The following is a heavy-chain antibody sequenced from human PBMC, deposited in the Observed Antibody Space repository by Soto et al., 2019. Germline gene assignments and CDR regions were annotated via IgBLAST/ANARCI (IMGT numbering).Heavy chain of an antibody. CDR1: GGSISSGGYY. D-gene: IGHD3-9*01. Sequence: SETLSLTCTVSGGSISSGGYYWSWIRQHPGKGLEWIGYIYYSGSTYYNPSLKSRVTISVDTSKNQFSLKLSSVTAADTAVYYCARGEYYDLLTGSGKFDPWGQGTLVTVSS. CDR2: IYYSGST. CDR3: ARGEYYDLLTGSGKFDP. J-gene: IGHJ5*02. V-gene: IGHV4-31*03.